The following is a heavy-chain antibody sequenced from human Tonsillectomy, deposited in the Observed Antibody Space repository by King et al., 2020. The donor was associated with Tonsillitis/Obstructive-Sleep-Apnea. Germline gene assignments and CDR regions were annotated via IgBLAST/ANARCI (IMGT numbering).Heavy chain of an antibody. V-gene: IGHV3-23*04. CDR3: AKENDFWSGYTDY. Sequence: EVQLVESGGGLVQPGGSLRLSFAASGFTFSSYAMSWVRQAPGKGLELVSAIGGSGGSTYYADSGKGRLTTSRDNSKNTLYLEMNSLRAEDTAVYYCAKENDFWSGYTDYWGQGTLVTVSS. CDR2: IGGSGGST. J-gene: IGHJ4*02. CDR1: GFTFSSYA. D-gene: IGHD3-3*01.